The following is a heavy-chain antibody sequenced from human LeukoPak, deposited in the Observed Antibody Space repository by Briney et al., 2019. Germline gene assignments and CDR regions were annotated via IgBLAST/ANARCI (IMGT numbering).Heavy chain of an antibody. CDR1: GFTFSSYW. CDR2: IKEDGSEK. CDR3: ARGSRFWAAAESYWYFDL. V-gene: IGHV3-7*01. Sequence: GGSLRLSCAASGFTFSSYWMSWVRQAPGKGLEWVANIKEDGSEKYYVDSVKGRSTISRDNAKNSLSLQINSLRAEDTAVYYCARGSRFWAAAESYWYFDLWGRGTLVTVSS. J-gene: IGHJ2*01. D-gene: IGHD6-13*01.